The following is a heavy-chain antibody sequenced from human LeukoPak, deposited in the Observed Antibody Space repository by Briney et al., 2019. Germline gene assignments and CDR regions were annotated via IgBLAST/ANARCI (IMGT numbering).Heavy chain of an antibody. CDR1: GFTVSSNY. CDR2: IYSGGST. CDR3: ARVLWFGEFPDYLDY. V-gene: IGHV3-53*04. Sequence: RGGSLRLSCAATGFTVSSNYMSWVRQAPGKGLEWVSVIYSGGSTYYADSVKGRFTISRHNSKNTLYLQMNSLRAEDTAVYYCARVLWFGEFPDYLDYWGQGTLVTVSS. J-gene: IGHJ4*02. D-gene: IGHD3-10*01.